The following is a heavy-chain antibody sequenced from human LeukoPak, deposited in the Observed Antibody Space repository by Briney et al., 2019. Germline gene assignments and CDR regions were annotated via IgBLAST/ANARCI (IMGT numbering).Heavy chain of an antibody. V-gene: IGHV4-39*01. D-gene: IGHD2-15*01. CDR3: ARQPTYRSGGSCYSGAIDY. J-gene: IGHJ4*02. CDR1: GGSISSSSYY. Sequence: SETLSLTCTVSGGSISSSSYYWGWIRQPPGKGLEWIGSIYYSGSTYYNPSLKSRVTISVDTSKNQFSLKLSSVTAADTAVYYCARQPTYRSGGSCYSGAIDYWGQGTLVTVSS. CDR2: IYYSGST.